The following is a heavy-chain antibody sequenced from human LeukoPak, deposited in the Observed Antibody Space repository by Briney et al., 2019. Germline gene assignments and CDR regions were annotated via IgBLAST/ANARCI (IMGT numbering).Heavy chain of an antibody. D-gene: IGHD4-17*01. J-gene: IGHJ3*02. CDR1: GYTFTGYY. V-gene: IGHV1-2*02. CDR2: INPNSGGT. Sequence: ASVKVSCKASGYTFTGYYMHWERQAPGQGLEWMGWINPNSGGTNYEQKFQGRVTMTRDTSISTAYMELSRLRSDDTAVYYCARVREDYGDYPLEGAFDIWGQGTMVIVSS. CDR3: ARVREDYGDYPLEGAFDI.